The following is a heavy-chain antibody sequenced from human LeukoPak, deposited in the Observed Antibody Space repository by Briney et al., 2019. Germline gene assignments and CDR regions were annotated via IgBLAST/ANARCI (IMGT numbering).Heavy chain of an antibody. V-gene: IGHV1-46*01. Sequence: ASVKVSCKASGYTFTGYYMHWVRQAPGQGLEWMGIINPSGGSTSHAQKFQARVTMTRDTSTSTVYMELSSLRSEDTAVYYCARESPGGLGFDPWGQGTLVTVSS. CDR1: GYTFTGYY. CDR3: ARESPGGLGFDP. D-gene: IGHD3-16*01. J-gene: IGHJ5*02. CDR2: INPSGGST.